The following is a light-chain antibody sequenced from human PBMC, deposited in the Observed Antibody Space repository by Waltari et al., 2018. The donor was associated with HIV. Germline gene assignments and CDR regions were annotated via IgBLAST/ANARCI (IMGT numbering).Light chain of an antibody. J-gene: IGLJ2*01. CDR2: GNN. V-gene: IGLV1-40*01. CDR3: QSYDSSLSGSV. CDR1: SSTIGAGYD. Sequence: QSVLTQPPSVSGDPGQRVTISCTGSSSTIGAGYDVHWYQQLPGTAPELLIDGNNKLPSGVPDRFAGSKSGTSASLAITGLQAEDEADYYCQSYDSSLSGSVFGGGTKLTVL.